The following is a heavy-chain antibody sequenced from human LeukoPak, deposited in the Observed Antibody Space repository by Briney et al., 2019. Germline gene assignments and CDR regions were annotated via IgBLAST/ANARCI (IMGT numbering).Heavy chain of an antibody. V-gene: IGHV4-39*01. J-gene: IGHJ4*02. D-gene: IGHD6-13*01. CDR3: ARRGLTAAAV. CDR2: IFYSGST. CDR1: GGSISSSNYY. Sequence: SETLSLTCTVSGGSISSSNYYWGWIRQPPGEGLEWIGTIFYSGSTYYNPSLKSRVTISVDTPKNQFSVKLGSVTAADTAVYFCARRGLTAAAVWGQGTLVTVSS.